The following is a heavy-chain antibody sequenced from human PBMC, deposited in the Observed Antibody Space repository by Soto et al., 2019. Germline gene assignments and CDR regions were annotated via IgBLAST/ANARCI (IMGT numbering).Heavy chain of an antibody. V-gene: IGHV4-59*08. CDR2: IYYSGST. Sequence: SETLSLTCTVSGGSISSYYWSWIRQPPGKGLEWIGYIYYSGSTNYNPSLKSRVTISVDTSKNQFSLKLSSVTAADTAVYYCARRRNSWYGSLVGYYYYLDVWGKGTTVTFSS. J-gene: IGHJ6*03. CDR3: ARRRNSWYGSLVGYYYYLDV. D-gene: IGHD6-13*01. CDR1: GGSISSYY.